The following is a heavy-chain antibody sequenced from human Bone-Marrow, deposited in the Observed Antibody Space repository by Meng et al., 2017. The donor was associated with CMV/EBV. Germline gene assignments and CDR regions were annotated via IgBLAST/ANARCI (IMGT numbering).Heavy chain of an antibody. V-gene: IGHV3-11*01. CDR2: IGNSGNTK. Sequence: FTFSDYYMSWIRQAPGKGLEWVSYIGNSGNTKHYADSVKGRFTISRDNAKNSLYLQMNSLRVEDTAVYYCARTHYDILTGSEYYFDYWGQGTLVTVSS. D-gene: IGHD3-9*01. CDR3: ARTHYDILTGSEYYFDY. CDR1: FTFSDYY. J-gene: IGHJ4*02.